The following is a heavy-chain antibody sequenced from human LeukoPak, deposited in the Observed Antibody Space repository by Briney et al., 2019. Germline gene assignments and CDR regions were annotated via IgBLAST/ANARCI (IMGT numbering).Heavy chain of an antibody. CDR1: GYTLTELS. CDR3: ATSLGVVAAAAYYYYGMDV. CDR2: FVLEVGET. Sequence: ASVKVSCKVSGYTLTELSMHWVRQAPGKGVEWMGGFVLEVGETIYAQKFQGRVTMTEDTSTDTDYMELSSLRSEDTAVYYCATSLGVVAAAAYYYYGMDVWGKGTTVTVSS. V-gene: IGHV1-24*01. D-gene: IGHD6-13*01. J-gene: IGHJ6*04.